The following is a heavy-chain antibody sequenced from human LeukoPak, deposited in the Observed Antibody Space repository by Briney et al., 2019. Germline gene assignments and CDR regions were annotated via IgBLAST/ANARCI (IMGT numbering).Heavy chain of an antibody. D-gene: IGHD6-19*01. CDR2: IYYIGST. CDR1: GGSISSSNYY. CDR3: ARHASVDGNWPRPLDY. Sequence: SETLSLTCTVSGGSISSSNYYWGWIRQPPGKGLEWIGNIYYIGSTYYKPSLKTRVTISVDTSKNPFSLKMTSVTAADTAVYYCARHASVDGNWPRPLDYWGQGSLVTVSS. V-gene: IGHV4-39*01. J-gene: IGHJ4*02.